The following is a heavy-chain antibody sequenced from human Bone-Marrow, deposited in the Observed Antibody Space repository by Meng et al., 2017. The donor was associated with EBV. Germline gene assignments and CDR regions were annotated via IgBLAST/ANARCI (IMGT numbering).Heavy chain of an antibody. CDR1: GYTFSTYA. J-gene: IGHJ5*02. V-gene: IGHV1-3*01. D-gene: IGHD3-22*01. CDR3: ARDSSGDSRNFDP. Sequence: VGLVRSGAEVKTPGASVKVSCKASGYTFSTYAIHWVRQAPGQRLEWMGWINVGNGATKYSQKLQGRVTITRDTSASTAYMELRSLSSEDTAVYYCARDSSGDSRNFDPWGQGTLVTVSS. CDR2: INVGNGAT.